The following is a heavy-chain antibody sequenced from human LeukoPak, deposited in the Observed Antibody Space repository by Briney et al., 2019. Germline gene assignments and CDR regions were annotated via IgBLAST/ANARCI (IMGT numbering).Heavy chain of an antibody. CDR3: ALGSRGVMTDWFDP. V-gene: IGHV1-69*01. CDR2: IIPMFGTA. J-gene: IGHJ5*02. Sequence: SVKVSCKASGGTFNNYAISWVRQAPGQGLEWMGGIIPMFGTANYAQKYQGRDTITADESTSTAHIELSSLRSEDTAMYYCALGSRGVMTDWFDPWGQGTLVTVSS. D-gene: IGHD3-10*01. CDR1: GGTFNNYA.